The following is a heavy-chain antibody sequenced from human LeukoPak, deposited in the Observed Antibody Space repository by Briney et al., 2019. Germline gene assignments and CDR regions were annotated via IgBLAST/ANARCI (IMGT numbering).Heavy chain of an antibody. CDR3: AISGSPTPDAFDI. Sequence: PSETLSLTCAVSGGSISSSNWWSWVRQPPGKGLEWIGEIYHSGSTNYNPSLKSRVTISVDKSKNQFSLKLSSVTAADTAVYYCAISGSPTPDAFDIWGQGTMVTVSS. V-gene: IGHV4-4*02. D-gene: IGHD1-26*01. J-gene: IGHJ3*02. CDR2: IYHSGST. CDR1: GGSISSSNW.